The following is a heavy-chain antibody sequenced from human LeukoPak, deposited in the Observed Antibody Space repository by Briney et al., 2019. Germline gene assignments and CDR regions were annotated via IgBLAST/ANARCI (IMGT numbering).Heavy chain of an antibody. V-gene: IGHV4-59*01. CDR2: IYYSGST. J-gene: IGHJ4*02. CDR3: AREGGDIAVAGRRGYYFDY. Sequence: SETLSLTCTVSGGSIGSYYWSWIRQPPGKGLEWIGYIYYSGSTNYNPSLKSRVTISVDTSKNQFSLKLSSVPAADTAVYYCAREGGDIAVAGRRGYYFDYWGQGTLVTVSS. CDR1: GGSIGSYY. D-gene: IGHD6-19*01.